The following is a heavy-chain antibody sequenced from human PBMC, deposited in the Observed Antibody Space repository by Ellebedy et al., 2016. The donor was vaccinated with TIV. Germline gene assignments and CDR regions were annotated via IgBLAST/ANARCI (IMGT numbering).Heavy chain of an antibody. V-gene: IGHV3-23*01. D-gene: IGHD5-12*01. J-gene: IGHJ5*02. CDR3: AKDSRGYSGYDIPFDP. CDR2: ISGSGGST. CDR1: GFTFSSYA. Sequence: PGGSLRLSCAASGFTFSSYAMSWVRQAPGKGLEWVSAISGSGGSTYYADSVKGRFTISRDNSKNTLYLQMNSLRAEDTAVYYCAKDSRGYSGYDIPFDPWGQGTLVTVSS.